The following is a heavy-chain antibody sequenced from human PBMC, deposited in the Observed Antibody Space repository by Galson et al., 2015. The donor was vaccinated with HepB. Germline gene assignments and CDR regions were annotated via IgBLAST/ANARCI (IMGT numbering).Heavy chain of an antibody. J-gene: IGHJ4*02. D-gene: IGHD3-10*01. CDR3: AKSPYDSGSTQYFDY. CDR2: ISGSGGST. Sequence: SLRLSCAASGFTFSSYAMTWVRQAPGKGLEWVSHISGSGGSTYYADSVKGRFTISRDNSKNTLYLQMNSLRADDTAVYYCAKSPYDSGSTQYFDYWGQGTLVTVSS. V-gene: IGHV3-23*01. CDR1: GFTFSSYA.